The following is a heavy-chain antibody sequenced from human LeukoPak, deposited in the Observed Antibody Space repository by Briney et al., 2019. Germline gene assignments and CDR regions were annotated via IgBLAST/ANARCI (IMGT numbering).Heavy chain of an antibody. CDR1: GITFSIYG. V-gene: IGHV3-30*02. D-gene: IGHD6-13*01. J-gene: IGHJ4*02. CDR3: ATDGGAAAGSFDY. Sequence: GGSLRLSCVASGITFSIYGMHWVRQAPGKGLEWVAFISYDGINKYYADSVKGRFTVSRDNSKNTLYLQMNSLRAEDTAVYYCATDGGAAAGSFDYWGQGTLVTVSS. CDR2: ISYDGINK.